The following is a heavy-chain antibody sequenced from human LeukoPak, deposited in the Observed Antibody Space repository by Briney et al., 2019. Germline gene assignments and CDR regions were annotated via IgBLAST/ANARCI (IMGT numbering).Heavy chain of an antibody. Sequence: GGSLRLSCAASGFTFSNHSINWVRQAPGKGLEWVSYISSSSSYIYYADSVKGRFTISRDNAKNSLYLQMNSLRAEDTAVYYCARDHPIVVVVAATPLPTDAFDIWGQGTMVTVSS. V-gene: IGHV3-21*05. CDR2: ISSSSSYI. CDR1: GFTFSNHS. CDR3: ARDHPIVVVVAATPLPTDAFDI. J-gene: IGHJ3*02. D-gene: IGHD2-15*01.